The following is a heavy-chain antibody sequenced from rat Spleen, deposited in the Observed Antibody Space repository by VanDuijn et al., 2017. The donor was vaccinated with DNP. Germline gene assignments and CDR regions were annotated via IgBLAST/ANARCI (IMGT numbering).Heavy chain of an antibody. Sequence: EVKLVESGGGLVQPGRPLKLSCPTSGLNFSDYWMGWVRQAPGKGLEWIGEIKQDSSIINYLPSLNDRFIISRDNAQDSLYLQMSKLGSEDTAIYYCARLGWHGWFAYWGQGTLVTVSS. CDR2: IKQDSSII. V-gene: IGHV4-2*01. D-gene: IGHD1-11*01. J-gene: IGHJ3*01. CDR3: ARLGWHGWFAY. CDR1: GLNFSDYW.